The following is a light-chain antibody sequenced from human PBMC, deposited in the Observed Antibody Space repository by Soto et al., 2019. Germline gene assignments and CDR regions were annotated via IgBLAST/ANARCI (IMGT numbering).Light chain of an antibody. J-gene: IGLJ2*01. CDR2: SNN. Sequence: QSVLTQPPSASGTHGQRVTIPCSGSSSNIGSNTVNWYQQLPGTAPKLLIYSNNQRPSGVPDRFSGSKSGTSASLAISGLQSEDEADYYCAAWDDSLNGVVFGGGTKVTVL. CDR1: SSNIGSNT. V-gene: IGLV1-44*01. CDR3: AAWDDSLNGVV.